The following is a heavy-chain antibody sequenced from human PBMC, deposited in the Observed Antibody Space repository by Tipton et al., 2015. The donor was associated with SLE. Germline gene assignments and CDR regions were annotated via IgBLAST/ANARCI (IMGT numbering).Heavy chain of an antibody. CDR1: GFTFSNYA. D-gene: IGHD3-16*01. CDR3: VRGGVGSTQDYSYGLDV. Sequence: QVQLVQSGGGVVQPGRSLRLSCAASGFTFSNYAMHWVRQAPGKGLEWVAVISDDGSDKYYADSVKGRFTISRDNSKNTLYLLMNSLRAEDTTMYYCVRGGVGSTQDYSYGLDVWGQGTTVTVSS. J-gene: IGHJ6*02. V-gene: IGHV3-30*04. CDR2: ISDDGSDK.